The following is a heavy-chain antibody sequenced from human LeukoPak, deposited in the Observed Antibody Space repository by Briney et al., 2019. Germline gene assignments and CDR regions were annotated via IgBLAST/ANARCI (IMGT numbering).Heavy chain of an antibody. CDR3: ARLSYYYDSSGYLNYYYYYMDV. J-gene: IGHJ6*03. D-gene: IGHD3-22*01. V-gene: IGHV4-39*07. CDR1: GGSISSSSYY. CDR2: IYYSGST. Sequence: SETLSLTCTVSGGSISSSSYYWGWIRQPPGKGLEWIGSIYYSGSTNYNPSLKSRVTISVDTSKNQFSLKLSSVTAADTAVYYCARLSYYYDSSGYLNYYYYYMDVWGKGTTVTISS.